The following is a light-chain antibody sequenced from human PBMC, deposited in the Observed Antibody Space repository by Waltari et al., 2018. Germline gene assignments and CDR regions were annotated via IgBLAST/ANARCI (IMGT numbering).Light chain of an antibody. J-gene: IGKJ4*01. CDR2: DTS. V-gene: IGKV3-11*01. Sequence: EIVLTQSPATLSLFAGERATLSCRASESVSRYLGWYQQKPGQAPRLLIYDTSIRATGVPSRFIGSGYGTDFTLTISSLEPEDFALYFCQQRSLWPLTFGGGTKVEI. CDR3: QQRSLWPLT. CDR1: ESVSRY.